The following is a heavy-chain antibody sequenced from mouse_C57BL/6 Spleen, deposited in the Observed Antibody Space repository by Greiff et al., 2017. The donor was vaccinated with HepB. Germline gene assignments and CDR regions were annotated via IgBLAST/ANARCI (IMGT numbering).Heavy chain of an antibody. J-gene: IGHJ4*01. CDR1: GYAFSSYW. V-gene: IGHV1-80*01. Sequence: VQLQQSGAELVKPGASVKISCKASGYAFSSYWMNWVKQRPGKGLEWIGQIYPGDGDTNYNGKFKGKATLTADKSSSTAYMQPSSLTSEDSAVSFCAREDGSWARAMDYWGQVTSVTVSS. CDR2: IYPGDGDT. D-gene: IGHD1-1*02. CDR3: AREDGSWARAMDY.